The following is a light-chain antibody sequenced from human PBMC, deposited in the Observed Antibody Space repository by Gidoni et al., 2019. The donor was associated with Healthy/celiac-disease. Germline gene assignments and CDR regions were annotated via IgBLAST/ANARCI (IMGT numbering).Light chain of an antibody. Sequence: SYELTQPPSVSVSPGQTASITCSGDKLGDNYACWYQQKPGQSPVLVIYQDSKLPSGIPERFSGSNSGNTATLTISGTQAMDEADYYCQAWDSSTALVFGGGTKLTVL. J-gene: IGLJ2*01. CDR3: QAWDSSTALV. CDR2: QDS. CDR1: KLGDNY. V-gene: IGLV3-1*01.